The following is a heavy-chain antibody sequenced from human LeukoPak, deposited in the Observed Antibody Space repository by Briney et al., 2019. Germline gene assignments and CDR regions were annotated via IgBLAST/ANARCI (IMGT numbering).Heavy chain of an antibody. Sequence: QAGGSLRLSCAASGFTFSSYAMHWVRQAPGKGLEWVAVISYDGSNKYYADSVKGRFTISRDNSKNTLYLQMNSLRAEDTAVYYCAKAKGSYYFDNSGLDYWGQGTLVTVSS. CDR3: AKAKGSYYFDNSGLDY. CDR2: ISYDGSNK. CDR1: GFTFSSYA. V-gene: IGHV3-30-3*01. D-gene: IGHD3-22*01. J-gene: IGHJ4*02.